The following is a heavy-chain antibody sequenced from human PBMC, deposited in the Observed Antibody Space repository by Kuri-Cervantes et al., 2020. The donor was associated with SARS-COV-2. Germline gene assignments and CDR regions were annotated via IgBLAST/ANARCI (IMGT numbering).Heavy chain of an antibody. V-gene: IGHV1-8*01. Sequence: ASVKVSCKASGYTFTNYDINWVRQAPGQGLEWMGWMNPNTGNTGFLQKFQGRVTMTSDTSLTTAYMELSSLRSEDTAVYYCARNDYSNPRYYGMDVWGQGTMVTVSS. CDR3: ARNDYSNPRYYGMDV. CDR2: MNPNTGNT. CDR1: GYTFTNYD. D-gene: IGHD4-11*01. J-gene: IGHJ6*02.